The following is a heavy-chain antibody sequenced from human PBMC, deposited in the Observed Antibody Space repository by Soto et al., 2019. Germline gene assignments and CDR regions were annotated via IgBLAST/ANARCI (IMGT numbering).Heavy chain of an antibody. J-gene: IGHJ4*02. CDR2: INVGSGNT. D-gene: IGHD3-16*01. CDR1: GFTFSSSA. V-gene: IGHV1-58*01. CDR3: ARTWGDLDY. Sequence: GASVKVSCKASGFTFSSSAVQWVRQARGQRLEWIGWINVGSGNTSYAQKFQERVTMTRDISISTAYMELYSLRSEDTAVYYCARTWGDLDYWGQGTLVTVSS.